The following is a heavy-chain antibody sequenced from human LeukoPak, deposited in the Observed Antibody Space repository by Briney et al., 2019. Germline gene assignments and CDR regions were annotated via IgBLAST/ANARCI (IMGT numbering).Heavy chain of an antibody. CDR3: ATHGDYSNGLFNY. D-gene: IGHD4-17*01. V-gene: IGHV5-51*01. Sequence: GESLKISCKRSGYGFSSYWIGWVRQLSGKGLEWMGIIYPGDSDTRYSPSFQGQVTISVDKSTSTAYLQWSSLKASDTATYYCATHGDYSNGLFNYWGQGTLVTVSS. CDR2: IYPGDSDT. CDR1: GYGFSSYW. J-gene: IGHJ4*02.